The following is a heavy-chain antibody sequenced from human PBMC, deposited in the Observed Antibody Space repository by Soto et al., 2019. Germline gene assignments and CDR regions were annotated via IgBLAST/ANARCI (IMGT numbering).Heavy chain of an antibody. CDR3: VSERLHH. Sequence: EAQLVESGGGLVQPGGSLRLSCAGSAFPFSSHWVHWVRQAPGKGLEWVANINQDGSEKNYVDSVKGRFTISRDNAKNSAYVQMDSLRIEDTALYYCVSERLHHWGQGTLVTVSS. V-gene: IGHV3-7*01. CDR1: AFPFSSHW. J-gene: IGHJ1*01. CDR2: INQDGSEK.